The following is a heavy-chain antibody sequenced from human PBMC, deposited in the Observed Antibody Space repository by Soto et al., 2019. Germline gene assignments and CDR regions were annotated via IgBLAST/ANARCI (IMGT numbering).Heavy chain of an antibody. CDR3: ARDNILGILYGGMDV. CDR1: GCTISSGDYY. J-gene: IGHJ6*02. V-gene: IGHV4-30-4*02. D-gene: IGHD3-3*01. CDR2: IYYSGST. Sequence: NPSETLSLTCAVSGCTISSGDYYWSWIRHPPGKGLEWIGYIYYSGSTYYNPSLKSRVTISVDTSKNQFSLKLSSVTAADTAVYYCARDNILGILYGGMDVWGQGPTVT.